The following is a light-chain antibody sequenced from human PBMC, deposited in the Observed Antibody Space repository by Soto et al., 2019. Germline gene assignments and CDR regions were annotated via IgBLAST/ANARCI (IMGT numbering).Light chain of an antibody. V-gene: IGLV2-11*01. CDR3: CSYAGSSLV. Sequence: QSALTQPRSVSGSPGQSVTISCNGTSSDVGGYNYVSWYQQHPGKAPKLMIYDVTKRPSGVPDRFAGSKSGNTASLTISGLQAEDESHYYCCSYAGSSLVFGGGTQLTGL. CDR1: SSDVGGYNY. CDR2: DVT. J-gene: IGLJ2*01.